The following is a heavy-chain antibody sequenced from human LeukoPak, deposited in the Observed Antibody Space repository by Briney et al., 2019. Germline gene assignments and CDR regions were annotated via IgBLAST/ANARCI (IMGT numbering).Heavy chain of an antibody. CDR1: GYSFTSYW. V-gene: IGHV5-51*01. D-gene: IGHD6-19*01. CDR2: IYPGDSDT. CDR3: ARTRYSSGWYYFDY. Sequence: LGESLKISCKGSGYSFTSYWIGWVRQITGKGLEWMGIIYPGDSDTRYSPSFQGQVTISADKSISTAYLQWSSLKASDTAMYYCARTRYSSGWYYFDYWGQGTLVTVSS. J-gene: IGHJ4*02.